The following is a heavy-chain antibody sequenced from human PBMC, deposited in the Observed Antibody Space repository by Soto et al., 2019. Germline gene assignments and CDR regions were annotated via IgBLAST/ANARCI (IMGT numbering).Heavy chain of an antibody. J-gene: IGHJ4*02. V-gene: IGHV1-46*01. CDR3: AKSAAAGTYFDY. CDR2: INPSGGSR. D-gene: IGHD6-13*01. CDR1: GYTFTSYY. Sequence: ASVKVSCKASGYTFTSYYMHWVRQAPGQGLEWMGIINPSGGSRSYAQKFQGKVTMTRDTSTSTVYMELSSLRSEDTAVYYCAKSAAAGTYFDYWGQGTLVTVSS.